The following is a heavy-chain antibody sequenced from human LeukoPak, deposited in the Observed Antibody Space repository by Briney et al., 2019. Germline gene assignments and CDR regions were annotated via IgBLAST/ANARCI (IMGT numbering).Heavy chain of an antibody. CDR1: GFTFSSYA. Sequence: PGGSLRLSCAASGFTFSSYAMSWVRQAPGKGLEWVSVIYSGGSTYYADSVKGRFTISRDNSKNTLYLQMNSLRAEDTAVYYCARGLGVQVGAKGVGAFDIWGQGTMVTVSS. CDR2: IYSGGST. V-gene: IGHV3-53*01. J-gene: IGHJ3*02. CDR3: ARGLGVQVGAKGVGAFDI. D-gene: IGHD1-26*01.